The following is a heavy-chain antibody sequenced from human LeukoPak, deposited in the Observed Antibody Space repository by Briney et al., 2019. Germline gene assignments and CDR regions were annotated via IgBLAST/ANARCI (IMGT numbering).Heavy chain of an antibody. CDR3: ARGRSRYYFDY. CDR1: GFTFSSYA. CDR2: ISSNGGST. J-gene: IGHJ4*02. V-gene: IGHV3-64*01. D-gene: IGHD3-10*01. Sequence: PGGSLRLSCAASGFTFSSYAMHWVRQAPGKGLEYVSAISSNGGSTYYANSVKGRFTISRDNSKNTLYLQMGSLRAEDMAVYCCARGRSRYYFDYWGQGTLVTVSS.